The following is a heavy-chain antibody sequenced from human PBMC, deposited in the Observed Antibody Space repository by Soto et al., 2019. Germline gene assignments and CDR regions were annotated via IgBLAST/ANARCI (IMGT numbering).Heavy chain of an antibody. J-gene: IGHJ6*02. V-gene: IGHV3-23*01. Sequence: GGSLRLSCAASEFTFSSSAMSWVRQAPGKGLEWVAAISGSGGSTYYADSVKGRFTISRENAKNSWYLQMNSLRAGDTAVYYCARANSSGWSLLYYYYYGMDVWGQGTTVTVSS. D-gene: IGHD6-19*01. CDR2: ISGSGGST. CDR3: ARANSSGWSLLYYYYYGMDV. CDR1: EFTFSSSA.